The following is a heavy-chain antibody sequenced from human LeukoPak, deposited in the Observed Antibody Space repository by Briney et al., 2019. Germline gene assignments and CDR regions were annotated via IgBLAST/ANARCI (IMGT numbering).Heavy chain of an antibody. Sequence: GASVKVSCKASGYTFTGYYMHWVRQAPGQGLEWMGIINPSGGSTSYAQKFQGRVTMTRDTSTSTVYMELSSLRSEDTAVYYCARDRPAYGSYYWGQGTLVTVSS. V-gene: IGHV1-46*01. CDR1: GYTFTGYY. D-gene: IGHD3-10*01. J-gene: IGHJ4*02. CDR2: INPSGGST. CDR3: ARDRPAYGSYY.